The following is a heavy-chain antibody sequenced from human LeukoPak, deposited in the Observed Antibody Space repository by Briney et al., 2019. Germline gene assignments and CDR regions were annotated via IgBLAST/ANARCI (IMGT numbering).Heavy chain of an antibody. CDR3: ARTAVIAVAGTSNGFDP. Sequence: KPSETLSLTCAVYGVSFSGYYWSWIRQPPGKGLEWIGEINHSGSTNYNQSLKSRVTISVDTSKNQFSLKLSSVTDADTAVYYCARTAVIAVAGTSNGFDPWGQGTLVTVSP. CDR1: GVSFSGYY. CDR2: INHSGST. V-gene: IGHV4-34*01. D-gene: IGHD6-19*01. J-gene: IGHJ5*02.